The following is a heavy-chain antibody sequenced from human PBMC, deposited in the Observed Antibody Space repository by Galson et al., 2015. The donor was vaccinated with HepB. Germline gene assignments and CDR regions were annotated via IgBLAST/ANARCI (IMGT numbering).Heavy chain of an antibody. CDR1: GFTFSSYS. J-gene: IGHJ6*02. CDR3: ASYMTTVTTESDDYYYGMDV. Sequence: SLRLSCAASGFTFSSYSMNWVRQAPGKGLEWVSSISSSSSYIYYADSVKGRFTISRDNAKNSLYLQMNSLRAEDTAVYYCASYMTTVTTESDDYYYGMDVWGQGTTVTVSS. D-gene: IGHD4-17*01. CDR2: ISSSSSYI. V-gene: IGHV3-21*01.